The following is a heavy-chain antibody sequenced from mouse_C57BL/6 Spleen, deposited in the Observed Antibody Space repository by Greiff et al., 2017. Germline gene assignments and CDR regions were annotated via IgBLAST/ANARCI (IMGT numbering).Heavy chain of an antibody. V-gene: IGHV2-2*01. CDR3: ARCYDGAMDY. CDR1: GFSLTSYG. D-gene: IGHD2-3*01. CDR2: IWGGGSN. J-gene: IGHJ4*01. Sequence: VQLKQSGPGLVQPSQSLSITCTVSGFSLTSYGVHWVRQSPGKGLEWLGVIWGGGSNYYNAAFISSLSISKDNSKSHVLLKMNSLQADDTAIYCGARCYDGAMDYWGQGTSVTVSS.